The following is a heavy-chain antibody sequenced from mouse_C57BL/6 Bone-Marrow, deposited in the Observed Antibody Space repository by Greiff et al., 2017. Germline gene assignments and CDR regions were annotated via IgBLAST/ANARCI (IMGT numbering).Heavy chain of an antibody. V-gene: IGHV14-4*01. D-gene: IGHD4-1*01. J-gene: IGHJ3*01. CDR2: IDPETGDT. CDR3: TTDPPDAYWFAY. Sequence: EVQLQQSGAELVRPGASVKLSCTASGFNIKDDYMHWVKPRPEQGLVWIGWIDPETGDTEYDSKFQGKATITADTSSNTAYLQLSSLTSEDTAVYYCTTDPPDAYWFAYWGQGTLVTVSA. CDR1: GFNIKDDY.